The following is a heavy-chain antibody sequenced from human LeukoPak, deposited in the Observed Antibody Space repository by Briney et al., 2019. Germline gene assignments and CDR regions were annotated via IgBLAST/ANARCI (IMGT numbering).Heavy chain of an antibody. CDR3: ARHSNWGYYFDY. V-gene: IGHV4-39*01. J-gene: IGHJ4*02. D-gene: IGHD7-27*01. CDR1: GGSISSSSYY. CDR2: IYYSGST. Sequence: PSETLSPTCTVSGGSISSSSYYWGWIRQPPGKGLEWIGSIYYSGSTYYNPSLKSRVTISVDTSKNQFSLKLSSVTAADTAVYYCARHSNWGYYFDYWGQGTLVTVSS.